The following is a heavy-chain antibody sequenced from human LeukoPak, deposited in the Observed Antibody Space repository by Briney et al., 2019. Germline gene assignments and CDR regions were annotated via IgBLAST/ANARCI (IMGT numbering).Heavy chain of an antibody. Sequence: PSETLSLTCTVSGGSISSYYWSWIRQPAGKGLEWIGRIYTSGSTNYNPSLKSRVTMSVDTSKNQFSLKLSSVTAADTAVYYCARAQPSGVVVAAYFDYWGQGTLVTVSS. J-gene: IGHJ4*02. CDR3: ARAQPSGVVVAAYFDY. V-gene: IGHV4-4*07. D-gene: IGHD2-15*01. CDR1: GGSISSYY. CDR2: IYTSGST.